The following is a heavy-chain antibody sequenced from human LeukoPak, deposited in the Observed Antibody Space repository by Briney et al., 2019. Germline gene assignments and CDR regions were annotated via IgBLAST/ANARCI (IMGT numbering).Heavy chain of an antibody. CDR2: IYYSGST. J-gene: IGHJ5*02. Sequence: SETLSLTCTVSGGSISSYYWSWIRQPPGKGLEWIGYIYYSGSTNYSPSLKSRVTISVDTSKNQFSLKLSSVTAADTAVYYCARTVQIFGVVRENWFDPWGQGTLVTVSS. D-gene: IGHD3-3*01. CDR1: GGSISSYY. CDR3: ARTVQIFGVVRENWFDP. V-gene: IGHV4-59*01.